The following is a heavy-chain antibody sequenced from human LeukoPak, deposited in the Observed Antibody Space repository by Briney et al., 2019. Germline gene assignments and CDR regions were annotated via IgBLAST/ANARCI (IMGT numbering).Heavy chain of an antibody. J-gene: IGHJ4*02. CDR1: GLTFTSNS. Sequence: TAGSLTLSCAVSGLTFTSNSINWVRQAPGKGLEWDSSISSSSSYTYYADSVKGRFTISRDNSKNSLYLRMNSLRAEATAVYYLARAPSGYYALRFDYWGQGSQVSVSS. CDR2: ISSSSSYT. CDR3: ARAPSGYYALRFDY. D-gene: IGHD3-22*01. V-gene: IGHV3-21*01.